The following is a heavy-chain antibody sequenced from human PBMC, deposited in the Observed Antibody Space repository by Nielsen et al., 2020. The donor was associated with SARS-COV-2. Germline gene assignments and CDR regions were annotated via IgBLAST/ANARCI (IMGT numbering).Heavy chain of an antibody. CDR3: AKDASSSWDDFYYMDV. D-gene: IGHD6-13*01. CDR1: EFTFNSYG. J-gene: IGHJ6*03. CDR2: ISYDGNNK. V-gene: IGHV3-30*18. Sequence: GESLKISCAASEFTFNSYGMHWVRQAPGKGLEWVAVISYDGNNKYYADSVKGRFTISRDNSKNTLYPQMNSLRAEDTAVYYCAKDASSSWDDFYYMDVWGKGTTVTVSS.